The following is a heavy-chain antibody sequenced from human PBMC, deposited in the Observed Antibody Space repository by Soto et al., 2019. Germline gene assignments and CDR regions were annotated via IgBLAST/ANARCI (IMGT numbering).Heavy chain of an antibody. CDR1: GGTFSSYT. D-gene: IGHD5-12*01. CDR3: ARPGSAVATMVDY. V-gene: IGHV1-69*02. CDR2: IIPILGIA. Sequence: ASVKVSCKASGGTFSSYTISWVRPAPGQGLEWMGRIIPILGIANYAQKFQGRVTITADKSTSTAYMELSSLRSEDTAVYDCARPGSAVATMVDYWGQGTLVTVSS. J-gene: IGHJ4*02.